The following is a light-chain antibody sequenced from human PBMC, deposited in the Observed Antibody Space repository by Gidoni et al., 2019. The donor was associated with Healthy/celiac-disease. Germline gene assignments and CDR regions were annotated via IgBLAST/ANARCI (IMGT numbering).Light chain of an antibody. CDR3: CSYAGRYTVV. Sequence: SALPHPRSVSASPGKSVTISCPGTSSNVGGYNYVYWYQQHPGKAPKLMIYDVSKRPSGVPDRGSGSKYGNTDSLTISGLEDEDEDDYYGCSYAGRYTVVFGGGTKLTVL. V-gene: IGLV2-11*01. CDR2: DVS. CDR1: SSNVGGYNY. J-gene: IGLJ2*01.